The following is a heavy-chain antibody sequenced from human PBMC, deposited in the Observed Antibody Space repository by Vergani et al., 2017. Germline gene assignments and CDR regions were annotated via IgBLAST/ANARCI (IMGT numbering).Heavy chain of an antibody. CDR1: GFTFSSYA. CDR3: ARDLAGCSSTSCDSRFDP. CDR2: ISGSGGST. V-gene: IGHV3-23*01. J-gene: IGHJ5*02. Sequence: EVQLLESGGGLVQPGGSLRLSCAASGFTFSSYAMSWVRQAPGKGLEWVSAISGSGGSTYYADSVKGRFTISRDNSKNTLYLQMNSLRAEDTAVYYCARDLAGCSSTSCDSRFDPWGQGTLVTVSS. D-gene: IGHD2-2*01.